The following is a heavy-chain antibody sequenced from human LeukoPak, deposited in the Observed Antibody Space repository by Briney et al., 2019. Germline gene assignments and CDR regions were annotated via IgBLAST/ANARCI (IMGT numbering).Heavy chain of an antibody. Sequence: GGSLRLSCVPCGFTFSTYGMSWVRQAPGKGLEWVATIKEDGGEKYYVDSVKGRFIISRDSAQNSLYLQMNSLRVEETAVYYCARVQIGSVSSEFDFWGQGTLVTVAS. V-gene: IGHV3-7*01. CDR1: GFTFSTYG. CDR3: ARVQIGSVSSEFDF. CDR2: IKEDGGEK. J-gene: IGHJ4*02. D-gene: IGHD6-6*01.